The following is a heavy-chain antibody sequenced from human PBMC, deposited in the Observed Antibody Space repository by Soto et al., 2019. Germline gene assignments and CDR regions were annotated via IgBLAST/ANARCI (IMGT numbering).Heavy chain of an antibody. J-gene: IGHJ4*02. CDR2: ISYDGSNK. CDR1: GFTFSSYA. Sequence: QVQLVESGGGVVQPGRSLRLSCAASGFTFSSYAMHWVRQAPGKGLEWVAVISYDGSNKYYADSVKGRFTISRDNSKNTLDLQMNSLRAEDTAVYYCGGVVAATRWDYWGQGTLVTVSS. V-gene: IGHV3-30-3*01. D-gene: IGHD2-15*01. CDR3: GGVVAATRWDY.